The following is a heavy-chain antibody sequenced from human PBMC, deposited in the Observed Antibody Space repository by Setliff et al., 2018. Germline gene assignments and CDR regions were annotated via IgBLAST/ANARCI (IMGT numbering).Heavy chain of an antibody. J-gene: IGHJ6*03. CDR3: ARDRVPITMIVVVTPNYYMDV. CDR2: INPNSGGT. CDR1: GYTFTGYY. V-gene: IGHV1-2*02. D-gene: IGHD3-22*01. Sequence: ASVKVSCKASGYTFTGYYMHWVRQAPGQGLEWMGWINPNSGGTNYAQKFQGRVTMTRDTSISTAYMELSRLRSDGTAVYYCARDRVPITMIVVVTPNYYMDVWGKGTTVTVSS.